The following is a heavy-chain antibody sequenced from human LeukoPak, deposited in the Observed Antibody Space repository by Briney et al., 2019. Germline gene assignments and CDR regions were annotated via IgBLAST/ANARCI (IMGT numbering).Heavy chain of an antibody. CDR1: GFTFSNYA. V-gene: IGHV3-23*01. CDR2: IGGSGITT. D-gene: IGHD5-12*01. Sequence: GGSLRLSCVASGFTFSNYAMNWVRQAPGKGLEWVSVIGGSGITTYYADSVEGRFTISRDNSKNTLYLQMNSLRAEDTAVYYCAKDFSYSGYGGADYWGQGTLVTVSS. CDR3: AKDFSYSGYGGADY. J-gene: IGHJ4*02.